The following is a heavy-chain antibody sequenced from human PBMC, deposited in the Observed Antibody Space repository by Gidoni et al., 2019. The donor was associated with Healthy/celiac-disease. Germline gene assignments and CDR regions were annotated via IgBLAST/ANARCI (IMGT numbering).Heavy chain of an antibody. Sequence: EVQLVESGGGLVKPGGSLRLSCAASGFTFSSYSMNLVRQAPGKGLKWISSISSSSGYVYYADAMKGRFTNSRNNAKNSLYLQMNSLRAEDTAVYYCARGEDSSSSALGYYYYMDVWGKGTTVTVSS. CDR2: ISSSSGYV. V-gene: IGHV3-21*01. CDR3: ARGEDSSSSALGYYYYMDV. D-gene: IGHD6-6*01. CDR1: GFTFSSYS. J-gene: IGHJ6*03.